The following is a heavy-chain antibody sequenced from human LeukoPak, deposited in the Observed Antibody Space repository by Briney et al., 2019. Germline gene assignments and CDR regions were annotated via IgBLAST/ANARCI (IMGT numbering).Heavy chain of an antibody. CDR1: GYTFTGYY. D-gene: IGHD4-23*01. Sequence: ASVKVSCKASGYTFTGYYMHWVRQAPGQGLEWMGRINPNSGGTNYAQKFQGRVTMTRDTSISTAYMELSRLRSDDTAVYYCARDRVTRVVTSPQSVSYWGQGTLVTVSS. J-gene: IGHJ4*02. CDR2: INPNSGGT. CDR3: ARDRVTRVVTSPQSVSY. V-gene: IGHV1-2*06.